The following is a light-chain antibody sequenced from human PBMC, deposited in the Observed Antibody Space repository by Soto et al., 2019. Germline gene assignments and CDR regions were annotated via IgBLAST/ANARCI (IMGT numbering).Light chain of an antibody. CDR1: SSDVGGYNY. CDR3: CSYAGTFTYV. V-gene: IGLV2-11*01. Sequence: QSVLTQPRSVSGSPGQSVTISCTGTSSDVGGYNYVSWFQQHPGKAPKLMIYAVTERPSGVPDRFSGSKSGNTASLTISGLQAEDEADYYCCSYAGTFTYVFGTGNKVTVL. CDR2: AVT. J-gene: IGLJ1*01.